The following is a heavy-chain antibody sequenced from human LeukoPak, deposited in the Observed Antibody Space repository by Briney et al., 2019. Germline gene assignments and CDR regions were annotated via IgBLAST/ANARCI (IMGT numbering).Heavy chain of an antibody. V-gene: IGHV3-9*01. D-gene: IGHD3-22*01. CDR1: GFTFDDYA. Sequence: GGSLRLSCAASGFTFDDYAMHWVRQAPGKGQEWVSGISWNSGSIGYADSVKGRFTISRDNAKNSLYLQMNSLRAEDTALYYCAKDHYDSSGSIDYWGQGTLVAVSS. CDR3: AKDHYDSSGSIDY. J-gene: IGHJ4*02. CDR2: ISWNSGSI.